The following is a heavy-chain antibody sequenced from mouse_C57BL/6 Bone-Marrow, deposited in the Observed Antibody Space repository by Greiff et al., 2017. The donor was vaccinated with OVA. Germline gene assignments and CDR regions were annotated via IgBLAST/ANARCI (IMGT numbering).Heavy chain of an antibody. CDR1: GYAFSSSW. CDR3: ARPGY. Sequence: VQLQQSGPELVKPGASVKISCKASGYAFSSSWMNWVKQRPGKGLEWIGRIYPGDGDTNYNGKFTGKATLTADKSSSTAYMQLSSLTSEDSAVYFCARPGYWGQGTTLTVSS. CDR2: IYPGDGDT. V-gene: IGHV1-82*01. J-gene: IGHJ2*01.